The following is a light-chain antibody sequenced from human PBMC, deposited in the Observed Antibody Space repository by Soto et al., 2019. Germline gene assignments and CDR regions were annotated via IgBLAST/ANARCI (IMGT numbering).Light chain of an antibody. CDR3: QQTSSAPFI. V-gene: IGKV1-39*01. Sequence: DIQMTQSPYSLSAAVGDRVTIACRASQNINTYLNWYQQKPGKAPKLLMFDAASLQSGVPSRFSGSGSRTDFTLTITSLQPEDFATYYCQQTSSAPFIFGPGTKVDI. J-gene: IGKJ3*01. CDR1: QNINTY. CDR2: DAA.